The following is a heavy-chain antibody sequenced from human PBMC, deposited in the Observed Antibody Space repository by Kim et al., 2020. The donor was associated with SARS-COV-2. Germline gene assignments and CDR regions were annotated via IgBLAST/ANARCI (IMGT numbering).Heavy chain of an antibody. Sequence: KFQGRVTMTRDTSISTAYMELGRLRSDDTAVYYCARGYCSSTSCQDFDYWGQGTLVTVSS. D-gene: IGHD2-2*01. CDR3: ARGYCSSTSCQDFDY. J-gene: IGHJ4*02. V-gene: IGHV1-2*02.